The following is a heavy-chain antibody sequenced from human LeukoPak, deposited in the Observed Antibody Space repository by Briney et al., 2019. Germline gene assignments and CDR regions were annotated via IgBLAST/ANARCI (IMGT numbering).Heavy chain of an antibody. Sequence: PSETLSLTCTVSGGSISSGSYYWSWIRQPAGKGLEWIGRIYTSGSTNYNPSLKSRVTISVDTSKNQFSLKLSSVTAADTAVYYCARATNGPGLKRYYFDYWGQGTLVTVSS. CDR3: ARATNGPGLKRYYFDY. V-gene: IGHV4-61*02. CDR1: GGSISSGSYY. J-gene: IGHJ4*02. CDR2: IYTSGST. D-gene: IGHD3-9*01.